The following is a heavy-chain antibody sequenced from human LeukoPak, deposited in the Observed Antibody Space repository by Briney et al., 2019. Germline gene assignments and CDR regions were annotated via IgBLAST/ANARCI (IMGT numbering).Heavy chain of an antibody. V-gene: IGHV3-30-3*01. CDR1: GFTFSSYA. Sequence: GRSLRLSCAASGFTFSSYAMHWVRQAPGKGLEWVAVISYDGSNKYYADSVKGRFTISRDNSKNTLYLQMNSLRAEDTAVYYCARDLGDSRGHQGGLSNYWGQGTLVTVSS. CDR3: ARDLGDSRGHQGGLSNY. D-gene: IGHD3-22*01. J-gene: IGHJ4*02. CDR2: ISYDGSNK.